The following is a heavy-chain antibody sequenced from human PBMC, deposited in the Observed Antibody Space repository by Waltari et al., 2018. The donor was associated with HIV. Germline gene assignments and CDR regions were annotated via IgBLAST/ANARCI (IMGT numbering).Heavy chain of an antibody. Sequence: EVRLVESGGGLVTPGGSRRLSCVASGSTFSSSCLTWVRQAPGKGLEWVANIKEDGSEIHYVDSVKGRFTISRDNAKNSLYLQMNSLRAEDTAVYYCARRQQLTDWGQGTLVTVSS. V-gene: IGHV3-7*01. CDR1: GSTFSSSC. CDR2: IKEDGSEI. J-gene: IGHJ4*02. D-gene: IGHD6-13*01. CDR3: ARRQQLTD.